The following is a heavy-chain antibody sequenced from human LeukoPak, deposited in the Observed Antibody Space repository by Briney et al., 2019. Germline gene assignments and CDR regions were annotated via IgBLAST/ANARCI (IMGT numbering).Heavy chain of an antibody. CDR3: AREIGGRYCSSTSCYFDY. Sequence: GGSLRLSCAASGFTFSSYAISWVRQAPGQGLEWMGGIIPIFGTANYAQKFQGRVTITADESTSTAYMELSSLRSEDTAVYYCAREIGGRYCSSTSCYFDYWGQGTLVTVSS. J-gene: IGHJ4*02. V-gene: IGHV1-69*01. CDR2: IIPIFGTA. D-gene: IGHD2-2*01. CDR1: GFTFSSYA.